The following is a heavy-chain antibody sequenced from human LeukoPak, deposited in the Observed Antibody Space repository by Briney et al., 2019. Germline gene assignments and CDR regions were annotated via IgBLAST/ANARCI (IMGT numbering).Heavy chain of an antibody. CDR3: ARMVRGVHNWFDP. J-gene: IGHJ5*02. D-gene: IGHD3-10*01. V-gene: IGHV3-7*01. CDR2: IKQDGSEK. CDR1: GFTFSSYW. Sequence: GGSLRLSCAASGFTFSSYWMSWVRQAPGKGLEWVANIKQDGSEKYYVDSVKGRFTISRDNAKNSLYLQMNSLRAEDTAVYYCARMVRGVHNWFDPWGQGTLVTVSS.